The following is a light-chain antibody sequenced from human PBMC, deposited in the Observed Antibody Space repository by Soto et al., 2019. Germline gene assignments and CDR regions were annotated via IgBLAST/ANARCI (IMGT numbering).Light chain of an antibody. Sequence: GERVALSSRASQDIRNDLGWYQQKPGKAPKLLIYAASSLQTGVPSRFSGSGSGTDFTLTISSLQPEDFATYYCLQDYRYPPWTFGQGTKVDIK. CDR2: AAS. CDR1: QDIRND. J-gene: IGKJ1*01. V-gene: IGKV1-6*01. CDR3: LQDYRYPPWT.